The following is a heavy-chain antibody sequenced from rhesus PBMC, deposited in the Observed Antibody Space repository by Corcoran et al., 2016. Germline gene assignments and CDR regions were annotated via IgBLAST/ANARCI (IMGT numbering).Heavy chain of an antibody. J-gene: IGHJ4*01. CDR3: TRDRGSGWSYFDY. CDR2: TPPYNGNK. D-gene: IGHD6S26*01. V-gene: IGHV1-180*01. Sequence: QVQLVQSGAEINQPGASVKLSCKASGYTFTSYYMHWVRQAPGRGLEWIDLTPPYNGNKGSAQNFRVRGTITTDTSTSTGYMELSSLRSEDTAVYYCTRDRGSGWSYFDYWGQGVLVTVSS. CDR1: GYTFTSYY.